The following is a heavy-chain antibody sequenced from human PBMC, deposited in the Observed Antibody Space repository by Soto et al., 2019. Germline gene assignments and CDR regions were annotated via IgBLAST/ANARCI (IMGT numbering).Heavy chain of an antibody. Sequence: ASVKVSCKASGYTFTSYYMHWVRQAPGQGLEWMGIINPSGGSTSYAQKFQGRVTMTRDTSTSTVYMELSSLRSEDTAVYYCARARSAVVVPGTLDYWGQGTLVTVSS. CDR2: INPSGGST. CDR3: ARARSAVVVPGTLDY. J-gene: IGHJ4*02. CDR1: GYTFTSYY. V-gene: IGHV1-46*03. D-gene: IGHD2-2*01.